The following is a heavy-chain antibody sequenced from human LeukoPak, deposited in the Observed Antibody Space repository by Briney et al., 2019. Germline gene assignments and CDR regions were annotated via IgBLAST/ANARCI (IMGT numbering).Heavy chain of an antibody. D-gene: IGHD3-10*01. J-gene: IGHJ4*02. V-gene: IGHV3-30*02. CDR1: GFTFSSYG. CDR3: ANLPLVRGVILAVVY. Sequence: GGSLRLSCAASGFTFSSYGMHWVRQAPGKGLEWVAFIRYDGSDKYYADSVKGRFTISRDNSKNTLYLQMNSLRAEDTAVYYCANLPLVRGVILAVVYWGQGTLVTVSS. CDR2: IRYDGSDK.